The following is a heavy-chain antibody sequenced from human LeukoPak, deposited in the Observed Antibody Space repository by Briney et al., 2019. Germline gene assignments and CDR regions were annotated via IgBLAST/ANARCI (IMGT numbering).Heavy chain of an antibody. J-gene: IGHJ5*02. D-gene: IGHD2-2*01. Sequence: GGSLRLSCVGSGFTFSGYWMSWVRQAPGKGLEWVANIKQDGSEKQYADSVKGRFTISRDNAKNSLYLQMNRLTAEDRAVYYCSRDRYCVGTSCYGSWFDPWGQGTLVTVSS. CDR3: SRDRYCVGTSCYGSWFDP. CDR1: GFTFSGYW. V-gene: IGHV3-7*05. CDR2: IKQDGSEK.